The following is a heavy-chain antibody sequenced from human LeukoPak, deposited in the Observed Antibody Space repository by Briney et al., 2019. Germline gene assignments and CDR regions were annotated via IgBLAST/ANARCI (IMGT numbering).Heavy chain of an antibody. J-gene: IGHJ3*02. V-gene: IGHV3-53*01. D-gene: IGHD2/OR15-2a*01. Sequence: GGSLRLSCAASGFTVSSNYMSWVRQAPGKGLEWVSADSVKGRFTISRDNSKNTLSLQMNSLRAEDTAVYYCARKNDLFNAAFDIWGQGTVATVSS. CDR1: GFTVSSNY. CDR3: ARKNDLFNAAFDI.